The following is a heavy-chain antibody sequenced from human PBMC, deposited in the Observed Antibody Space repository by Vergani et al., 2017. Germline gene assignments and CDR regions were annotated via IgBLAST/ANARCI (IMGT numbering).Heavy chain of an antibody. CDR1: GFTFSSYA. CDR2: MSGSGGST. Sequence: EVQLLESGGGLVQPGGSLRLSCAASGFTFSSYAMSWVRQAPGKGLEWVSAMSGSGGSTYYADSVKGRFTISRDNSKNTLYLQMNSLRAEDTAVYYCAKDLTADYYGSGSYYNDAFDIWGQGTMVTVSS. CDR3: AKDLTADYYGSGSYYNDAFDI. V-gene: IGHV3-23*01. J-gene: IGHJ3*02. D-gene: IGHD3-10*01.